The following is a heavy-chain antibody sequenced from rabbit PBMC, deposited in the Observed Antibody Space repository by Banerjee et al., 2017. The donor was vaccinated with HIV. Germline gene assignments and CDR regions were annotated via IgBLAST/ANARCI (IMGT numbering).Heavy chain of an antibody. CDR3: ARTAGYADYVHAQFYFNL. Sequence: QEQLEESGGDLVKPEGSLTLTCTASGFSFSSSYWICWVRQAPGKGLEWIACIDGGSSGSSKYASWAKGRFTISKTSSTTVDLKLTSLAAADTATYFCARTAGYADYVHAQFYFNLWGPGTLVTVS. CDR2: IDGGSSGSS. D-gene: IGHD6-1*01. V-gene: IGHV1S45*01. J-gene: IGHJ4*01. CDR1: GFSFSSSYW.